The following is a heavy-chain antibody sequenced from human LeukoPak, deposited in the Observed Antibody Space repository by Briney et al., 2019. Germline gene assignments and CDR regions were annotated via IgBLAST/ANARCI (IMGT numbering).Heavy chain of an antibody. D-gene: IGHD3-3*01. Sequence: GGSLRLSCAASGFTFSSYSMNWVRQAPGKGLEWVSSISSSSSYIYYADSVKGRFTISRDNAKNSLYLQMNSLRAEDTAVYYCARDPTLRFPGYYYGMDVWGQGTTVTVSS. V-gene: IGHV3-21*01. J-gene: IGHJ6*02. CDR1: GFTFSSYS. CDR3: ARDPTLRFPGYYYGMDV. CDR2: ISSSSSYI.